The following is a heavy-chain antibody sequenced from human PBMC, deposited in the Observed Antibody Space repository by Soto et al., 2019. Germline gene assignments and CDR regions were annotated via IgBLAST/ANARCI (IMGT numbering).Heavy chain of an antibody. Sequence: GGSLRLSCSASEFTFSSYGMHWVRQAPGKGLEWVAVIWYDGSNKYYADSVKGRFTISRDNSKNTLYLHMNSLRAEETAVYYCARGGLYSRSSAHGMDVWGQGAPVTVSS. CDR3: ARGGLYSRSSAHGMDV. CDR2: IWYDGSNK. J-gene: IGHJ6*02. V-gene: IGHV3-33*08. CDR1: EFTFSSYG. D-gene: IGHD6-6*01.